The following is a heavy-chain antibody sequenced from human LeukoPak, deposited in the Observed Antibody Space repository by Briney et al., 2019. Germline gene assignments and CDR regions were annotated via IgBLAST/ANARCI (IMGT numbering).Heavy chain of an antibody. D-gene: IGHD2-2*01. Sequence: KTSETLSLTCTVSGGSISSGSYYWSWIRQPAGKGLEWIGRIYTSGSTNYNPSLKSRVTISVDKSKNQFSLKLSSVTAADTAVYYCAREAATMPFDLWGRGTLVTVSS. CDR3: AREAATMPFDL. CDR2: IYTSGST. CDR1: GGSISSGSYY. J-gene: IGHJ2*01. V-gene: IGHV4-61*02.